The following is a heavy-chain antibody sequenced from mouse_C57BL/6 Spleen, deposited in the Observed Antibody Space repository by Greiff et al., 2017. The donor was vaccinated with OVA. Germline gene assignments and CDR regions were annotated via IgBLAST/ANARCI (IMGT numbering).Heavy chain of an antibody. CDR2: FHPYNDDT. Sequence: QLQQSGAELVKPGASVKMSCKASGYTFTTYPIEWMKQNHGKSLEWIGNFHPYNDDTKYNEKFKGKATLTVEKSSSTVYLELSRLTSDDSAVYYCAILYGSSYGYAMDYWGQGTSVTVSS. D-gene: IGHD1-1*01. CDR1: GYTFTTYP. V-gene: IGHV1-47*01. J-gene: IGHJ4*01. CDR3: AILYGSSYGYAMDY.